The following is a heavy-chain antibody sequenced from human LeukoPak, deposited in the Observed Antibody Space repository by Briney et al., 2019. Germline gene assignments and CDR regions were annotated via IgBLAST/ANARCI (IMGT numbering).Heavy chain of an antibody. J-gene: IGHJ4*02. CDR3: ARDLAGIRD. Sequence: SETLSLTCTVSGGSISSGGYYWSWIRQHPGKGLEWIEYIYYSGSAHYNPSLKSRVSISVDTSKNQFSLKLSSVTAADTAVYYCARDLAGIRDWGQGTLVTVSS. D-gene: IGHD6-13*01. CDR1: GGSISSGGYY. CDR2: IYYSGSA. V-gene: IGHV4-31*03.